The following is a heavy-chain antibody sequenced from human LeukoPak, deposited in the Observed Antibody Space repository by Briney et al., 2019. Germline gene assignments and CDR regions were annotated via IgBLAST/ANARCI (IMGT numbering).Heavy chain of an antibody. CDR1: GGSISSYY. CDR2: IYYSGST. D-gene: IGHD3-22*01. CDR3: ARDRPPYYYDSSGYPLWYFDL. V-gene: IGHV4-59*01. Sequence: ASETLSLTCTVSGGSISSYYWSWIRQPPGKGLEWIGYIYYSGSTNYNPSLKSRVTISVDTSKNQFSLKLSSVTAADTAVYYCARDRPPYYYDSSGYPLWYFDLWGRGTLVTVSS. J-gene: IGHJ2*01.